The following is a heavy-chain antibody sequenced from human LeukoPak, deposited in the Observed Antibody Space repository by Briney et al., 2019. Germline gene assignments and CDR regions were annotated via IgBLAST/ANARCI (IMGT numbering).Heavy chain of an antibody. Sequence: GGSLRLSCAASGFTFSSYAMSWVRQAPGKGLEWVSAISGSGGSTYYADSVKGRFTISRDNSKNTLYLQMNSLRAEDTAVYYCAKDGRAYDYGDYGYSQHWGQGTLVTVSS. J-gene: IGHJ1*01. CDR1: GFTFSSYA. CDR2: ISGSGGST. CDR3: AKDGRAYDYGDYGYSQH. D-gene: IGHD4-17*01. V-gene: IGHV3-23*01.